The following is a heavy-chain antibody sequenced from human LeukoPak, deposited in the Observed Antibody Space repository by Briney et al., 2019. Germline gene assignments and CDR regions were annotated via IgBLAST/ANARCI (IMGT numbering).Heavy chain of an antibody. Sequence: GESLKISCKGSGYSFTSYWIGWGRQMPGKGLEWMGIIYPGDSDTRYSPSFQGQVTISADKSISTAYLQWSSLKASDTAMYYCARRLSGYYDSSGLINWFDPWGQGTLVTVSS. CDR3: ARRLSGYYDSSGLINWFDP. D-gene: IGHD3-22*01. J-gene: IGHJ5*02. CDR2: IYPGDSDT. V-gene: IGHV5-51*01. CDR1: GYSFTSYW.